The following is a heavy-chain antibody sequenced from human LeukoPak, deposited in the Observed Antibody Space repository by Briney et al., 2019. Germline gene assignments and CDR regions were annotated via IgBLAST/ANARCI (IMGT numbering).Heavy chain of an antibody. V-gene: IGHV1-8*03. J-gene: IGHJ4*02. D-gene: IGHD4-23*01. CDR1: GYTFTSYD. Sequence: ASVKVSCKASGYTFTSYDINWVRQATGQGFEWLGWMNPNSGNTGYAQKFQGRVTITRNTSISTAYMELSSLRSEDTAVYYCARGFSDGGNSGTFDYWGQGTLVTVSS. CDR2: MNPNSGNT. CDR3: ARGFSDGGNSGTFDY.